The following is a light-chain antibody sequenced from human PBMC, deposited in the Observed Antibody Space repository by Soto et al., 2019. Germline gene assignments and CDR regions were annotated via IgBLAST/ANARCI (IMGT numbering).Light chain of an antibody. J-gene: IGKJ5*01. CDR3: QQVNNYPIT. V-gene: IGKV1-9*01. Sequence: IQMTQSPSSLSASVGDRVTITCRASQGIRNYLAWYQQKPGRAPKLLMYIASTLQTGVPSRFTGSQSGTEFNLTITSLQPEDFATYYCQQVNNYPITFGQGTRLEIK. CDR2: IAS. CDR1: QGIRNY.